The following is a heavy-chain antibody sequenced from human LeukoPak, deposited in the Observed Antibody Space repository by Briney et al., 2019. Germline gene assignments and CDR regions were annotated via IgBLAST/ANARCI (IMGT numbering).Heavy chain of an antibody. CDR1: GDSVTGYY. D-gene: IGHD2-15*01. J-gene: IGHJ4*02. V-gene: IGHV4-59*02. CDR2: IYKIGTT. Sequence: PSETLSLTCTVFGDSVTGYYLNWVRQPPGKGLEWIGHIYKIGTTNYNPSLKSRLTISADTSKNQFSLKLRSVSAADTAVYYCVIGVGWQPDYWGQGALVTVSS. CDR3: VIGVGWQPDY.